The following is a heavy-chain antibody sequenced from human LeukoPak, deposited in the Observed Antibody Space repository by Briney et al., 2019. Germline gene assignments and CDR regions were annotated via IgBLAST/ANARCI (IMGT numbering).Heavy chain of an antibody. D-gene: IGHD6-13*01. CDR3: ARVGYSSSWSFDY. CDR2: INHSGST. CDR1: GGSFSGYY. Sequence: SETLSLTCAVYGGSFSGYYWSWIRQPPGKGLEWIGEINHSGSTNYNPSLKSRVTISVDTSKNQFSLKLSSVTAADTAVYYCARVGYSSSWSFDYWGQGTLVTVSS. J-gene: IGHJ4*02. V-gene: IGHV4-34*01.